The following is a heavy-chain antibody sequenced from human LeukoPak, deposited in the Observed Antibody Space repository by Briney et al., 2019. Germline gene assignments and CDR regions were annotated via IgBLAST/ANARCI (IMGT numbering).Heavy chain of an antibody. V-gene: IGHV4-39*07. J-gene: IGHJ6*03. CDR1: GGSISSSSYY. CDR3: ARGSTVTGYWYYYMDV. Sequence: SETLSLTCTVSGGSISSSSYYWGWIRQPPGKGLEWIGSIYYSGSTNYNPSLKSRVTISVDTSKNQFSLELSSVTAADTAVYYCARGSTVTGYWYYYMDVWGKGTTVTVSS. CDR2: IYYSGST. D-gene: IGHD4-17*01.